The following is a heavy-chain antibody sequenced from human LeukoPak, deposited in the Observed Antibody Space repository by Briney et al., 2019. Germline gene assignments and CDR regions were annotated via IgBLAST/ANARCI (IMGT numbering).Heavy chain of an antibody. J-gene: IGHJ4*02. CDR3: ARGDDCGGDCYSGNSFDY. D-gene: IGHD2-21*02. CDR1: GFAVGSNY. Sequence: GGSLRLSCVASGFAVGSNYMSWVRQAPGKGLEWVSLIYSGGAIRYADSVKGRFTISRDSSKNTLFLQMNDLTVEDTARYYCARGDDCGGDCYSGNSFDYWGQGTLVTVSS. V-gene: IGHV3-53*01. CDR2: IYSGGAI.